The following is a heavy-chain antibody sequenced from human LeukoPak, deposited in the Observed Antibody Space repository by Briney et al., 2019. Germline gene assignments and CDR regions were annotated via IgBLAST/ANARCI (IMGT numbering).Heavy chain of an antibody. J-gene: IGHJ4*02. Sequence: GGSLRLSCAASGFTFSSYQMNWVRQAPGKGLQWISYISSGGSTIYYADSVKGRFTISRDNAKNSLYLQMNSLSAEDTAVYYCARDLGITVAGPFLDYWGQGSLVTVSS. CDR1: GFTFSSYQ. V-gene: IGHV3-48*03. CDR3: ARDLGITVAGPFLDY. D-gene: IGHD6-19*01. CDR2: ISSGGSTI.